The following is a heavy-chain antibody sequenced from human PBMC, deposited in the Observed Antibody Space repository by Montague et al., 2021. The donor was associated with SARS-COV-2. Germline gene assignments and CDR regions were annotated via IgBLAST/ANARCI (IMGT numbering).Heavy chain of an antibody. J-gene: IGHJ6*03. CDR3: ARLGEGVVPAPILGVGPYYSYFYMDV. V-gene: IGHV4-34*01. CDR2: INHSGSA. CDR1: GESFSGYY. D-gene: IGHD2-2*02. Sequence: SETLSLTCAVYGESFSGYYWNWIRQPTGKGLEWIGEINHSGSANYNPSLKRRVTISVDTSKNQFSLKLNSVTAADTAVYYCARLGEGVVPAPILGVGPYYSYFYMDVWGKGATVTVSS.